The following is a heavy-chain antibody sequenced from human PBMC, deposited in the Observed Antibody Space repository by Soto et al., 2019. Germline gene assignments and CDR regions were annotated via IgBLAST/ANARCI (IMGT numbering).Heavy chain of an antibody. Sequence: ASVKVSCTASGYTFTSYAMHWVRQAPGQRLEWMGWINAGNGNTKYSQKFQGRVTITRDTSASTAYMELSSLRSEDTAVYYCARPHFSSSYYFDYWGQGTLVTSPQ. CDR1: GYTFTSYA. D-gene: IGHD6-13*01. J-gene: IGHJ4*02. CDR3: ARPHFSSSYYFDY. V-gene: IGHV1-3*01. CDR2: INAGNGNT.